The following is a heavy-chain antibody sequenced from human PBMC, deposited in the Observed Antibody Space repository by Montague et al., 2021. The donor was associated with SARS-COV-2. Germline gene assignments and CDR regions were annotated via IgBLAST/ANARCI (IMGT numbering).Heavy chain of an antibody. V-gene: IGHV6-1*01. J-gene: IGHJ6*02. Sequence: SAISGDGVSSNSATWNWVRQSPSRGLEWLGRTYYRSKWYNDYAVSVRGRVTINPDTSKNQFSLQLNSVTPEDTAIYYCTSGREGNYNDMDVWGQGTTVTVSS. CDR1: GDGVSSNSAT. CDR3: TSGREGNYNDMDV. D-gene: IGHD1-1*01. CDR2: TYYRSKWYN.